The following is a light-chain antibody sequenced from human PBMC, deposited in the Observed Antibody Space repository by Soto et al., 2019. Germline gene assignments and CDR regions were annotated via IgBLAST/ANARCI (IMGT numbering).Light chain of an antibody. CDR3: QQYNNWPPFT. CDR1: QSVSGN. CDR2: GAS. J-gene: IGKJ3*01. Sequence: EIVMTQSPATLSVSPGERATLSCRASQSVSGNLAWYQQKPGQAPRLLIYGASTRATGIPARFSGSGSGTEVTLTISSLLSEDFAVYYCQQYNNWPPFTFGPGTKVDIK. V-gene: IGKV3-15*01.